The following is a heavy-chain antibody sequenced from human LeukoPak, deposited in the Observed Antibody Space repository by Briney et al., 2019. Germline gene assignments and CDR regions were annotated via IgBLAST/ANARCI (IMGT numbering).Heavy chain of an antibody. CDR1: GFTFSSYA. J-gene: IGHJ2*01. CDR3: ARAAYSSTWYSRYFDL. V-gene: IGHV3-30*04. D-gene: IGHD6-13*01. Sequence: GRSLRLSCAASGFTFSSYAMHWVRQAPGKGLEWVAVISYDGNNKYYADSVKGRFTISRDNSKNTLFLQMNSLKPEDTAVYYCARAAYSSTWYSRYFDLWGRGTLVTVSS. CDR2: ISYDGNNK.